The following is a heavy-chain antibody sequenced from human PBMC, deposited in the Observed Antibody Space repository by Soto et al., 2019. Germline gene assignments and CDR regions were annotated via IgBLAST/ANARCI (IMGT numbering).Heavy chain of an antibody. Sequence: GGSLRLSCAASGFTFSSYAMSWVRQAPGKGLEWVSAISGSGGSTYYADSVKGRFTISRDNSKNTLYLQMNSLRAEDTAVYYCAKEASYYYGSGSYLVYWGQGTLVTVSS. V-gene: IGHV3-23*01. CDR2: ISGSGGST. CDR1: GFTFSSYA. D-gene: IGHD3-10*01. J-gene: IGHJ4*02. CDR3: AKEASYYYGSGSYLVY.